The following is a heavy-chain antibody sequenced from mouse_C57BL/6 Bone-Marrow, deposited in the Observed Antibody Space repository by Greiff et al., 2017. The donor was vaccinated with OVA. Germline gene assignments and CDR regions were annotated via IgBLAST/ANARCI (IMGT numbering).Heavy chain of an antibody. V-gene: IGHV14-4*01. CDR1: GFNIKDNY. CDR2: IDPENGDT. CDR3: ITSQLGY. J-gene: IGHJ2*01. D-gene: IGHD2-12*01. Sequence: EVQLQQSGAELVRPGASVKLSCTASGFNIKDNYMHWVKQRPEQGLEWIGWIDPENGDTEYASKFQGKATITADTSSNTAYLQLSSLTSEDTAVYYCITSQLGYWGQGTTLTVSS.